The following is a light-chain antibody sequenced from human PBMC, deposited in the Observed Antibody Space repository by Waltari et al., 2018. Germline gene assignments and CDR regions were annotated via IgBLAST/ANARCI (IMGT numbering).Light chain of an antibody. V-gene: IGLV2-8*01. CDR2: EVS. J-gene: IGLJ3*02. CDR3: SSYAGSNIWV. Sequence: QSALTQPPSASGAPGQSVTIASPGTSSDAGGYNDVSWYQQHPGKAPKLMIYEVSKRPSGVPDRFSGSKSGNTASLTVSGLQAEDEADYYCSSYAGSNIWVFGGGTKLTVL. CDR1: SSDAGGYND.